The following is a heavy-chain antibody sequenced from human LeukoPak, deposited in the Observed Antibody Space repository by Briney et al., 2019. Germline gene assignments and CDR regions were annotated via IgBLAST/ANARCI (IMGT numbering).Heavy chain of an antibody. CDR3: ARDGGYCSTTSCYAFY. D-gene: IGHD2-2*01. CDR2: ISSSGSTI. CDR1: GFTFSDYY. V-gene: IGHV3-11*01. Sequence: EGSLRLSCAASGFTFSDYYMSWIRQAPGKGLEWVSYISSSGSTIFYADSVKGRFTISRDNAKHSLYLQVNGLRAEDTAVYYCARDGGYCSTTSCYAFYWGQGTPVTVSS. J-gene: IGHJ4*02.